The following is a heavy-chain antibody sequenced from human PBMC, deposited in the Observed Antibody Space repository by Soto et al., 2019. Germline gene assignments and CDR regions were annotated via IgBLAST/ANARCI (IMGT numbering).Heavy chain of an antibody. Sequence: GGSLRLSCAASGFTFSSYGMHWVRQAPGKGLEWVAVISYDGSNKYYADSVKGRFTISRDNSKNTLYLQMNSLRAEDTAVYYCANKKAVAGKEYFQHWGQGTLVTVSS. D-gene: IGHD6-19*01. CDR2: ISYDGSNK. CDR3: ANKKAVAGKEYFQH. CDR1: GFTFSSYG. V-gene: IGHV3-30*18. J-gene: IGHJ1*01.